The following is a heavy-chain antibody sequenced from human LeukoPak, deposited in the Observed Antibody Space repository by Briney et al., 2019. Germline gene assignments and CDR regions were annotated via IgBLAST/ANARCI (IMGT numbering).Heavy chain of an antibody. Sequence: PSETLSLTCTVSGGSISSYYWSWIRQPPGKGLEWIGYIYYSGCTNYNPSLKSRVTISVDTSKNQFSLKLSSVTAADTAVYYCARSTGRYSSSWYGWGAVYSYNWFDPWGQGTLVTVSS. CDR2: IYYSGCT. D-gene: IGHD6-13*01. CDR3: ARSTGRYSSSWYGWGAVYSYNWFDP. V-gene: IGHV4-59*08. J-gene: IGHJ5*02. CDR1: GGSISSYY.